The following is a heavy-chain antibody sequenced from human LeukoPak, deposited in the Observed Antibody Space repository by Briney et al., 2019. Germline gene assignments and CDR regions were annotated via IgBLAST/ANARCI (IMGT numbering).Heavy chain of an antibody. CDR3: AREDVDIASTPLCDY. J-gene: IGHJ4*02. CDR2: ISYDGSNK. CDR1: GFTFSSYA. D-gene: IGHD5/OR15-5a*01. V-gene: IGHV3-30-3*01. Sequence: GGSLRLSCAASGFTFSSYAMHWVRQAPGKGLEWVAVISYDGSNKYYADSVKGRFTISRDNSKNTLYLQMNSLRAEDTAVYYCAREDVDIASTPLCDYWGQGALVTVSS.